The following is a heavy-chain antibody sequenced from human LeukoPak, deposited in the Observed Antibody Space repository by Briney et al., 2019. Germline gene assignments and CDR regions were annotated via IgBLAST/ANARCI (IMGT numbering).Heavy chain of an antibody. CDR1: GFTFSSYS. V-gene: IGHV3-21*01. J-gene: IGHJ6*03. CDR2: ISSSSSYI. Sequence: GGSLRLSCAASGFTFSSYSMNWVRQAPGKGLEWVSSISSSSSYIYYADSVKGRFTISRDNAKNSLYLQMNSLRAEDTAVYYCARCHVLRYFDWLPRGPYYYYYYMDVWGKGTTVTVSS. D-gene: IGHD3-9*01. CDR3: ARCHVLRYFDWLPRGPYYYYYYMDV.